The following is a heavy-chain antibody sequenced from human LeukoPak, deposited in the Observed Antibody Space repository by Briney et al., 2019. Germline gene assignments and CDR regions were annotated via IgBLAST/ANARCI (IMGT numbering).Heavy chain of an antibody. Sequence: SETLSLTCTVSGGSISSYYWSWIRQPPGKGLEWIGYIYTSGSTNYNPSLKSRVTISVDTSKNQFSLKLSSVTAADTAVYYCARHGRNYYDSSGYAFDYWGQGTLVTVSS. J-gene: IGHJ4*02. CDR2: IYTSGST. CDR3: ARHGRNYYDSSGYAFDY. V-gene: IGHV4-4*09. CDR1: GGSISSYY. D-gene: IGHD3-22*01.